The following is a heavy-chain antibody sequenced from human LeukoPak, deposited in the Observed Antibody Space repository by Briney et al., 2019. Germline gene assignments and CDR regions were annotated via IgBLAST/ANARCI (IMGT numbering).Heavy chain of an antibody. D-gene: IGHD3-10*01. J-gene: IGHJ4*02. V-gene: IGHV3-30*02. CDR2: IRYDGSNK. Sequence: PGGSLRLSCAASGFTFSSYGMHWVRHAPGKGLEWVSFIRYDGSNKYYADSVKGRFTISRDNSKNTLYLQMNSLRAEDTAVYYCAKGRSDGATGAFDYWGQGTLVTVSS. CDR3: AKGRSDGATGAFDY. CDR1: GFTFSSYG.